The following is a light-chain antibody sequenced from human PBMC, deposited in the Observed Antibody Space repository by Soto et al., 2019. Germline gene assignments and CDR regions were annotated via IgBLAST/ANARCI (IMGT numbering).Light chain of an antibody. Sequence: EIVLSQSPGTLSLYPGETATLSCRASQTIGRNYLAWYQQKPGQAPRLLIFGTSTRATGIPDRFSGSGSGTDFTLTISRLEPEDFAVYYCQQFGSYPLTFGGGTKVDIK. V-gene: IGKV3-20*01. CDR2: GTS. CDR1: QTIGRNY. J-gene: IGKJ4*01. CDR3: QQFGSYPLT.